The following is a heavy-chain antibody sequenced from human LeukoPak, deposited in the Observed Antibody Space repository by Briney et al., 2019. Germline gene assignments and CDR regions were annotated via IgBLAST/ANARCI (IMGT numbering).Heavy chain of an antibody. D-gene: IGHD6-13*01. Sequence: GGSLRLSCAASGFTFTTYGMHWVRQAPGKGLEWVACIYPDGINKDYADSVKGRFIISRDNSKNTLYLQMNSLRAEDTAVYYCAKGPKQLLVGSRGYYFDSWGQGTLVTVSS. CDR3: AKGPKQLLVGSRGYYFDS. CDR2: IYPDGINK. J-gene: IGHJ4*02. CDR1: GFTFTTYG. V-gene: IGHV3-30*02.